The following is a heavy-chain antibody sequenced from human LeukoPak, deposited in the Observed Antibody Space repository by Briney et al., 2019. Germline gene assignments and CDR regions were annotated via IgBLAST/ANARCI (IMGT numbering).Heavy chain of an antibody. CDR2: IYPGDSDT. Sequence: GESLKISCKGSGYSFTSYWIGWVRQMPGKGLEWMGIIYPGDSDTRYSPSFQGQVTISADKSISTAYLQWSSLKASDTAMYYCARLVTWHYGSGSYWADYWGQGTLVTVSS. J-gene: IGHJ4*02. D-gene: IGHD3-10*01. CDR1: GYSFTSYW. V-gene: IGHV5-51*01. CDR3: ARLVTWHYGSGSYWADY.